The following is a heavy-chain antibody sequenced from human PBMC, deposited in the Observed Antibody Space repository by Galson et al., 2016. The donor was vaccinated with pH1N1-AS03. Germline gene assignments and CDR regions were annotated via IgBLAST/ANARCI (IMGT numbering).Heavy chain of an antibody. V-gene: IGHV3-23*01. Sequence: LRLSCAASGFTFSTYAMSWVRQAQGMGLEWVSSISASGGDTYYADPVKGRLTISRDNSRNTVSLQMNSLRDDDTAVYYCVRRSPWATVGTYYFDYWGQGTLVTVSS. J-gene: IGHJ4*02. CDR2: ISASGGDT. CDR3: VRRSPWATVGTYYFDY. CDR1: GFTFSTYA. D-gene: IGHD4-23*01.